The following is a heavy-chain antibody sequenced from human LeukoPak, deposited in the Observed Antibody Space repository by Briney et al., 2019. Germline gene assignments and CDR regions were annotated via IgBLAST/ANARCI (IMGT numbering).Heavy chain of an antibody. CDR1: GYTITSYY. CDR2: INPSGGST. D-gene: IGHD1-26*01. Sequence: ASVKVSCTTSGYTITSYYMHWVRQAPGQGLEWMGIINPSGGSTSYAQKFQGRVTMTRDTSTSTVYMELSSLRSEDTAVYYCARGSSGSTFDYWGQGTLVTVPS. V-gene: IGHV1-46*01. CDR3: ARGSSGSTFDY. J-gene: IGHJ4*02.